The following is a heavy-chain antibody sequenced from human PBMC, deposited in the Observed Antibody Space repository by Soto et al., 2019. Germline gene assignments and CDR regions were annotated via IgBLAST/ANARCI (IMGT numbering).Heavy chain of an antibody. Sequence: PGESLKISCRTSGYRFTSYWIAWVRQMPGKGLEWMGIIFPSDSDTRYSPSLQGQVTISADRSTSTVFLQWASLKASDTAVYFCARTDKSGYFNWFDPWGQGTPVTVSS. CDR2: IFPSDSDT. V-gene: IGHV5-51*01. CDR3: ARTDKSGYFNWFDP. CDR1: GYRFTSYW. D-gene: IGHD3-22*01. J-gene: IGHJ5*02.